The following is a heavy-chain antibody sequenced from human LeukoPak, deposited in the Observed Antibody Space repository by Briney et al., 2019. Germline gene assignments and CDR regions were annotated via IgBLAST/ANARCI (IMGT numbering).Heavy chain of an antibody. J-gene: IGHJ5*02. CDR1: GFTFSSYN. CDR2: ISSSSNFI. V-gene: IGHV3-21*01. CDR3: ARELRWELRWINWFDP. Sequence: GGSLRLSCEASGFTFSSYNMNWVRQAPGKGLEWLASISSSSNFIHHADSMKGRFTISRDNAKNSVFLHINNLTADDTALYYCARELRWELRWINWFDPWGQGTLVTVSS. D-gene: IGHD1-26*01.